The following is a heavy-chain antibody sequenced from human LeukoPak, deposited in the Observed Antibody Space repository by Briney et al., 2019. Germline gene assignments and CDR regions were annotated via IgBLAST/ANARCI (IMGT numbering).Heavy chain of an antibody. V-gene: IGHV3-74*01. J-gene: IGHJ4*02. CDR2: IDSGVSST. Sequence: GGSLRLSCAASGFTFSSYWMHWVRQAPGKGLVWVSRIDSGVSSTIYADSVKGRFTISRDNAENTLYLQMNSLRAEDTAVYYCTRGRYYFDYWGQGALVTVSS. D-gene: IGHD4-17*01. CDR1: GFTFSSYW. CDR3: TRGRYYFDY.